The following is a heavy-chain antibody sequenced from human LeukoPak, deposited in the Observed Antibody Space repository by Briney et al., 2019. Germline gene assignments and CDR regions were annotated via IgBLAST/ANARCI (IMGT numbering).Heavy chain of an antibody. Sequence: GASVKVSCKAAGYTFTSYGISWVGQAPGQGGEWMGWMRDYNGNTNYAQKLQGRETMTTDTSPSTAYMELSSLRSADTAVYYCPRDPFSRGHSYGYGSDFDYWGQGTLVTVSS. J-gene: IGHJ4*02. CDR3: PRDPFSRGHSYGYGSDFDY. D-gene: IGHD5-18*01. V-gene: IGHV1-18*04. CDR2: MRDYNGNT. CDR1: GYTFTSYG.